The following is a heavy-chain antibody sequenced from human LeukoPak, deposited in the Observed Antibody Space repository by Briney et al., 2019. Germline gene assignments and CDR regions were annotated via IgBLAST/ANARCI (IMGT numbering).Heavy chain of an antibody. J-gene: IGHJ3*02. CDR2: INPNSGGT. D-gene: IGHD3-10*01. CDR3: ARSKGVGLWFGTSPDDAFDI. Sequence: ASVKVSCKASGYTFTGYYMHWVRQAPGQGLEWMGWINPNSGGTNYAQKFQGRVTMTRDTSISTAYMELSRLRSDDTAVYYCARSKGVGLWFGTSPDDAFDIWGQGTMVTVSS. CDR1: GYTFTGYY. V-gene: IGHV1-2*02.